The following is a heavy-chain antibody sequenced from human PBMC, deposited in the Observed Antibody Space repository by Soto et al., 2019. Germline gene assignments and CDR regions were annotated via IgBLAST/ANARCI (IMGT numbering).Heavy chain of an antibody. Sequence: GGSLTLSCAASGFTFSSYAMSWVRQAPGKGLEWVSAISGSGGNTYYADSVKGRFTISRDNSKNTLYLQMNSLRAEDTAVYYCAKPTVVAAGSWFDPWGQGTLVTVCS. CDR2: ISGSGGNT. J-gene: IGHJ5*02. D-gene: IGHD2-15*01. CDR3: AKPTVVAAGSWFDP. CDR1: GFTFSSYA. V-gene: IGHV3-23*01.